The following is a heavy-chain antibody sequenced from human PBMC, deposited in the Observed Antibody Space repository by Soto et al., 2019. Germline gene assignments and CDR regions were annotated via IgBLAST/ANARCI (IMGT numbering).Heavy chain of an antibody. CDR1: GFTFSSYA. Sequence: GGSLRLSCAASGFTFSSYAMSWVRQAPGKGLEWVSAISGSGGSTYYADSVKGRFTISRDNSKNTLYLQMNSLRAEETAVYYCAKDRTQAIWFGELFAFDPWGQGTLVTVSS. J-gene: IGHJ5*02. D-gene: IGHD3-10*01. V-gene: IGHV3-23*01. CDR2: ISGSGGST. CDR3: AKDRTQAIWFGELFAFDP.